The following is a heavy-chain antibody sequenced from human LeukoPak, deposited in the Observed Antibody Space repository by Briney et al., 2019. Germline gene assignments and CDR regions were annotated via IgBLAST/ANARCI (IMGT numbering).Heavy chain of an antibody. J-gene: IGHJ6*02. CDR2: ISAKTGNT. D-gene: IGHD1-26*01. CDR3: ARGSYPHSHGMDV. Sequence: ASVKVSCKASGYNFNNYGVSWVRQAPGQGLEWMGWISAKTGNTNYARKVQGRVTMTTDTSTTTAYMELRSLGSDDTAVYYCARGSYPHSHGMDVWGQGTTVTVSS. CDR1: GYNFNNYG. V-gene: IGHV1-18*01.